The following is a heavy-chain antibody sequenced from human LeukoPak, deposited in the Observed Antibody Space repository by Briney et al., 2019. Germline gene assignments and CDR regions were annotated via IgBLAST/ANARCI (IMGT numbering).Heavy chain of an antibody. J-gene: IGHJ6*02. CDR3: ARGGDIVVVVAATTPGPRYYYYGMDV. CDR2: IIPIFGTA. Sequence: AASVKVSCTASGGTFSSYAISWVRQAPGQGLEWMGGIIPIFGTANYAQKFQGRVTITADESTSTAYMELSSLRSEDTAVYYCARGGDIVVVVAATTPGPRYYYYGMDVWGQGTTVTVSS. V-gene: IGHV1-69*13. D-gene: IGHD2-15*01. CDR1: GGTFSSYA.